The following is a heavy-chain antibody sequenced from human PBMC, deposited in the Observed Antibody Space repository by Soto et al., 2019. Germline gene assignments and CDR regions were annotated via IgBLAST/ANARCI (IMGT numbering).Heavy chain of an antibody. V-gene: IGHV3-74*01. D-gene: IGHD2-2*01. CDR2: INSDGSST. J-gene: IGHJ5*02. CDR3: ARDPSDIVVVPAAPQYNWFDP. Sequence: EVQLVESGGGLVQPGGSLRLSCAASGFTFSSYWMHWVRQAPGKGLVWVSRINSDGSSTSYADSVKGRFTISRDNAKNTLYLQMNSLRAEDTAVYYCARDPSDIVVVPAAPQYNWFDPWGQGTLVTVSS. CDR1: GFTFSSYW.